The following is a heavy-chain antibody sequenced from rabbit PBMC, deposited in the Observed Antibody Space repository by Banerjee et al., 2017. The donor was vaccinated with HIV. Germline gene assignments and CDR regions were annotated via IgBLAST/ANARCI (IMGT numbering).Heavy chain of an antibody. CDR2: VYAGSGNT. V-gene: IGHV1S45*01. J-gene: IGHJ4*01. Sequence: QEQLEESGGDLVKPEGSLTLTCKASGFTLSSYWMSWVRQAPGKGLEWIACVYAGSGNTYYAGWAKGRFTISKTSSTTGPLQMTSLTAADTATYFCARDLAGAIGWNFNLWGPGTSSPS. CDR3: ARDLAGAIGWNFNL. D-gene: IGHD4-1*01. CDR1: GFTLSSYW.